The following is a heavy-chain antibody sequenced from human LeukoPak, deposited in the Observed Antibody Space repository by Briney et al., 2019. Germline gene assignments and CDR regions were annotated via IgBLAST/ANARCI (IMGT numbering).Heavy chain of an antibody. CDR3: ARDLHYYDSSGYLC. D-gene: IGHD3-22*01. CDR1: GFTFSSYW. J-gene: IGHJ4*02. CDR2: IKQDGSEK. V-gene: IGHV3-7*01. Sequence: GGSLRLSCAASGFTFSSYWMSWVRQAPGKGLEWVANIKQDGSEKYYVDSVKGRFTISRDNAKNSLYLQMNSLRAEDTAVYYCARDLHYYDSSGYLCWGQGTLVTVSS.